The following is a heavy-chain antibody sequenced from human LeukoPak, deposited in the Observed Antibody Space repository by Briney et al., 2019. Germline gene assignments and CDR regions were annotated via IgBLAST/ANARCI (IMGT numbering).Heavy chain of an antibody. CDR1: GGSISSYY. Sequence: SETPSLTCTVSGGSISSYYWSWIRQPAGKGLEWIGRIYTSGSTNYNPSLKSRVTISVDKSKNQFSLKLSSVTAADTAVYYCARDGRYGYNWFDPWGQGTLVTVSS. D-gene: IGHD1-26*01. CDR2: IYTSGST. V-gene: IGHV4-4*07. J-gene: IGHJ5*02. CDR3: ARDGRYGYNWFDP.